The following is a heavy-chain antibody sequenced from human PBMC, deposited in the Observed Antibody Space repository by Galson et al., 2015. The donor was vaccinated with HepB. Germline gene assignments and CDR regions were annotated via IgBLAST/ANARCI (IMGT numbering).Heavy chain of an antibody. Sequence: SLRLSCAATGITFSTYVMSWVRQAPGKGLEWVSSIVGSGESTFYADSVKGRFTISRDNSRNTLYLQMNRLRADDTAIYYCAKTSYCDGGSCFSGYFDSWGQGTLVAVSS. CDR3: AKTSYCDGGSCFSGYFDS. CDR2: IVGSGEST. CDR1: GITFSTYV. J-gene: IGHJ4*02. D-gene: IGHD2-21*01. V-gene: IGHV3-23*01.